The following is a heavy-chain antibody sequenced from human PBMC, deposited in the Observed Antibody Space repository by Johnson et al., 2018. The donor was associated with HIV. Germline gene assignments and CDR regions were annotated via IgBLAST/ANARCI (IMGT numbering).Heavy chain of an antibody. Sequence: QVQLVESGGGVVQPGRSLRLSCAASGFTFSSYAMHWVRQAPGKGLEWVAVISYDGSNKYYADSVQGRFTISRDNAKNSLYLQMNSLRAEDTAVYYCARDRGGPVRDDAFDIWGQGTMVTVSS. CDR3: ARDRGGPVRDDAFDI. J-gene: IGHJ3*02. D-gene: IGHD3-10*01. CDR2: ISYDGSNK. CDR1: GFTFSSYA. V-gene: IGHV3-30-3*01.